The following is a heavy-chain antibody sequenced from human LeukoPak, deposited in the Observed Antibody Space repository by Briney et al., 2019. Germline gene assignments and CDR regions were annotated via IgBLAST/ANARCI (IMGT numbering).Heavy chain of an antibody. Sequence: GASVKVSYKASGYTFSSQGISWVRQAPGQGLEWMGWISGYSGNTNYAQKLQGRVTMTTDTSTSTAYMELRSLRSDDTAVYYCARAYCSGGSCLLDFWGQGTQVTVSS. CDR1: GYTFSSQG. D-gene: IGHD2-15*01. J-gene: IGHJ4*02. V-gene: IGHV1-18*01. CDR3: ARAYCSGGSCLLDF. CDR2: ISGYSGNT.